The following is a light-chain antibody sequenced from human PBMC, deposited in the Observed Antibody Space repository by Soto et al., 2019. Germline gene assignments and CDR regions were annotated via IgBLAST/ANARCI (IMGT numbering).Light chain of an antibody. CDR1: NSDVGSNNL. CDR3: SSYATGTTLLI. CDR2: QAD. V-gene: IGLV2-23*01. J-gene: IGLJ2*01. Sequence: QSALTQPASVSGSPGQSITISCTGTNSDVGSNNLVSWYRQHPGKAPILVIYQADKRPSGVSNRFSGSKSGNSASLTISGLQAEDDSDYYCSSYATGTTLLIFGGGTKLTVL.